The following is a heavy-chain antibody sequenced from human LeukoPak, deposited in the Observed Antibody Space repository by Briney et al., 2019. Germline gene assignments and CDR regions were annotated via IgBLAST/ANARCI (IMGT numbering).Heavy chain of an antibody. CDR1: GYTFIDYG. Sequence: GASVKVSYKASGYTFIDYGIGWVRQAPGQGLEWMGWVSGNNGSTDYTQKVQGRVTLTTDTSTSTGYMEVRSLRPDDTAVYYCARGRHIVEVTAPDYWGQGTLVTVSS. CDR2: VSGNNGST. D-gene: IGHD2-21*02. J-gene: IGHJ4*02. V-gene: IGHV1-18*01. CDR3: ARGRHIVEVTAPDY.